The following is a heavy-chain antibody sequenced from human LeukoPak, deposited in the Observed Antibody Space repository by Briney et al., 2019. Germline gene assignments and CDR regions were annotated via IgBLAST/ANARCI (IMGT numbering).Heavy chain of an antibody. J-gene: IGHJ4*02. Sequence: SETLSLTCTVSGGSISSYYWSWIRQPPGKGLEWIGYIYYSGSTNYNPSLKSRATISVDTSKSQFSLKLGSVTAADTAVYYCARAFGPDYFDYWGQGTLVTVSS. CDR1: GGSISSYY. CDR3: ARAFGPDYFDY. D-gene: IGHD3-10*01. V-gene: IGHV4-59*01. CDR2: IYYSGST.